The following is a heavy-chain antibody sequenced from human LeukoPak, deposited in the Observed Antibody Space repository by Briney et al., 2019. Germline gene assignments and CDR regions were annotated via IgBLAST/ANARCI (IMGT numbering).Heavy chain of an antibody. V-gene: IGHV4-34*01. J-gene: IGHJ5*02. D-gene: IGHD3-22*01. Sequence: SETLSLTCAVYGGSFSGYYWSWLRQPPGKGLEWIGEINHSGSTNYNPSLKSRVTISVDTSKNQFSLKLSSVTAADTAVYYCARGGTYSSGWYNRFDPWGQGTLVTVSS. CDR3: ARGGTYSSGWYNRFDP. CDR1: GGSFSGYY. CDR2: INHSGST.